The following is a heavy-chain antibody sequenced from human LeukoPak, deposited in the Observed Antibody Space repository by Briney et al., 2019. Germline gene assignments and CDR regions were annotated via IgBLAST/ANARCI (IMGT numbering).Heavy chain of an antibody. D-gene: IGHD1-26*01. V-gene: IGHV4-34*01. CDR2: INHSGST. CDR1: GGSFSGYY. J-gene: IGHJ4*02. CDR3: ARGVGTN. Sequence: SETLSLTCAVYGGSFSGYYWSWIRQPPGKGLEWIGEINHSGSTNYNPSLKSRVTISVDTSKNQFSLRLSSVTAADTAVYYCARGVGTNWGQGTLVTVSS.